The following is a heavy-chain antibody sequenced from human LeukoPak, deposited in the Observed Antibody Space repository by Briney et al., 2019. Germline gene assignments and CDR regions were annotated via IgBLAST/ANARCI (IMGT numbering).Heavy chain of an antibody. J-gene: IGHJ6*02. Sequence: PGGSLRLSCAASGFTFSSYSMNWVRQAPGKGLEWVSFISSSSSYIYYADSVKGRFTISRDNAKNSLYLQMNSLRAEDTAVYYCARDIRSSHPGGSYGMDVWGQGTTVTVSS. CDR2: ISSSSSYI. D-gene: IGHD6-13*01. CDR1: GFTFSSYS. CDR3: ARDIRSSHPGGSYGMDV. V-gene: IGHV3-21*01.